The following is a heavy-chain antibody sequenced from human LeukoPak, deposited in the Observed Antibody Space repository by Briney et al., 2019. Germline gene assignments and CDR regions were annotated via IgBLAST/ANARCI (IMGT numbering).Heavy chain of an antibody. V-gene: IGHV4-30-4*02. Sequence: SDTLSLTCTVSGVSISSGDYYWSWLRQPPGEGVEWIGYIYYSGTTYYNPSLKSRVTISLDTSKNQFSLKLSSVTDADTAVYYCARDQEDSGKDYWGQGTLVTVSS. CDR3: ARDQEDSGKDY. D-gene: IGHD3-10*01. J-gene: IGHJ4*02. CDR2: IYYSGTT. CDR1: GVSISSGDYY.